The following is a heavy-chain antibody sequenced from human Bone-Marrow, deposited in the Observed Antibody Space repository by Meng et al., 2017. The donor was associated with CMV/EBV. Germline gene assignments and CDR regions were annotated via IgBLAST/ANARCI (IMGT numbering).Heavy chain of an antibody. V-gene: IGHV1-18*01. CDR1: GYTFTSYG. CDR3: ARRAQYCSSTSCYAMGDY. J-gene: IGHJ4*02. Sequence: ASVKVSCKASGYTFTSYGISWVRQAPGQGLEGMGWISAYNGNTNYAQKLQGRVTITTDTSTSAAHMELRSLRSDDTAVYYCARRAQYCSSTSCYAMGDYWGQGTLVTVSS. D-gene: IGHD2-2*01. CDR2: ISAYNGNT.